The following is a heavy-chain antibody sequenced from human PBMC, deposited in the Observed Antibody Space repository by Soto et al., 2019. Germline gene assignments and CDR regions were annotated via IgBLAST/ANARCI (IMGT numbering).Heavy chain of an antibody. CDR1: GYTFTSYA. J-gene: IGHJ5*02. Sequence: ASVKVSCKASGYTFTSYAMHWVRQAPGQRLEWMGWINAGNGNTKYSQKFQGRVTITRDTSASTAYMELSSLRSEDTAVYYCARSKYSYGQPITPTVSWGQGTLVTVSS. CDR2: INAGNGNT. V-gene: IGHV1-3*01. D-gene: IGHD5-18*01. CDR3: ARSKYSYGQPITPTVS.